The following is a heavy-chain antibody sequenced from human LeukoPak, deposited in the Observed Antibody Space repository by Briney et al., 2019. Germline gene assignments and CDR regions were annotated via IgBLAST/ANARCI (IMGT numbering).Heavy chain of an antibody. CDR3: ARDTYDSSGYYLRY. D-gene: IGHD3-22*01. J-gene: IGHJ4*02. Sequence: SVKVSCKASGYTFTSYAISWVRQAPGQGLEWMGGIIPIFGTANYAQKFQGRVTITADESTSTAYMELSSLRSEDTAVYYCARDTYDSSGYYLRYWGQGTLVTVSS. CDR2: IIPIFGTA. CDR1: GYTFTSYA. V-gene: IGHV1-69*13.